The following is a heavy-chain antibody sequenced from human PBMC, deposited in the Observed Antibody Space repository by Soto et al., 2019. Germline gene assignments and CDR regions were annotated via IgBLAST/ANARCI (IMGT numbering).Heavy chain of an antibody. J-gene: IGHJ6*02. V-gene: IGHV3-30-3*01. Sequence: GGSLRLSCAVSGVIFRTYAFHWVRQAPGRGLDWVSVISYDGTRRSYADSVRGRFTISRDNSKNTLYLQMNSLRTEDTAIYYCARDRYGDSFYGLDAWGQGTTVTV. CDR2: ISYDGTRR. CDR3: ARDRYGDSFYGLDA. CDR1: GVIFRTYA. D-gene: IGHD4-17*01.